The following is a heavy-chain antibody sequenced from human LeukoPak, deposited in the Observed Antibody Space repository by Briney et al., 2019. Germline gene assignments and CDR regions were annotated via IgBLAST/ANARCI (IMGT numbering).Heavy chain of an antibody. CDR2: IIPIFGTA. Sequence: SVKVSCKASGYTFTSYDINWVRQAPGQGLEWMGGIIPIFGTANYAQKFQGRVTVTADESTSTAYMELSSLRSEDTAVYYCARDRVEYSSSRTFDYWGQGTLVTVSS. J-gene: IGHJ4*02. V-gene: IGHV1-69*13. D-gene: IGHD6-6*01. CDR3: ARDRVEYSSSRTFDY. CDR1: GYTFTSYD.